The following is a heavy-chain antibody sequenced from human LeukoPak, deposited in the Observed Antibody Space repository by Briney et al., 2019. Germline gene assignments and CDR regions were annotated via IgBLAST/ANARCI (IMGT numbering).Heavy chain of an antibody. V-gene: IGHV1-3*03. Sequence: GASVKVSCKASGYTFAGYYMHWVRQAPGQGLEWMGWINAGNGNTKYSQEFQGRVTITRDTSAGTAYMELSSLRSEDMAVYYCARAISIRQQLVLSGYWGQGTLVTVSS. CDR2: INAGNGNT. CDR3: ARAISIRQQLVLSGY. J-gene: IGHJ4*02. D-gene: IGHD6-13*01. CDR1: GYTFAGYY.